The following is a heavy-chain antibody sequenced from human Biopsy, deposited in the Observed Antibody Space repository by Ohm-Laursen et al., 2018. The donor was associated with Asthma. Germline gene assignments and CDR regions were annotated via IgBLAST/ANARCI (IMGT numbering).Heavy chain of an antibody. D-gene: IGHD6-13*01. CDR2: INPNSGGT. CDR1: GGTFSRYA. CDR3: ARGQKSAGDRWFDP. V-gene: IGHV1-2*06. Sequence: SVKVSCKASGGTFSRYAISWVRQAPGQGLEWMGRINPNSGGTNYAQKFQGRVTMTRDTSISTAYMEVSRLRSDDTAVYYCARGQKSAGDRWFDPWGQGTLVTVSS. J-gene: IGHJ5*02.